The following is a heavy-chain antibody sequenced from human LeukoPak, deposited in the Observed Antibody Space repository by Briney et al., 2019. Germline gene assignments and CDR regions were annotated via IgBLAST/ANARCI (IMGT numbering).Heavy chain of an antibody. CDR2: IGYSGS. D-gene: IGHD6-13*01. J-gene: IGHJ4*02. V-gene: IGHV3-23*01. CDR3: VKGLQPLDY. CDR1: GFIFSAYA. Sequence: GGSLRLSCAASGFIFSAYAMTWVRQAPGKGPEWVSTIGYSGSYYADSVKGRFSISRDDPKNTLYLQMNSLRADDTAVYYCVKGLQPLDYWGQGTLVTVSS.